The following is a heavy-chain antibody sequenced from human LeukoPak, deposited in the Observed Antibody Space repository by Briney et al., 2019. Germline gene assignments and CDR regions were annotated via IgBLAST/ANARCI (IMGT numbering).Heavy chain of an antibody. CDR2: IKSKSDGGTT. CDR1: GFTSSNAW. V-gene: IGHV3-15*01. D-gene: IGHD2-15*01. Sequence: GGSLRLSCAASGFTSSNAWMSWVRQAPGKGLEWVGRIKSKSDGGTTDYAAPVKGRFTISRDDSKNTLYIQMDSLKSEDTAVYYCGTVGRIGAATLDYWGQGTLVTVSS. CDR3: GTVGRIGAATLDY. J-gene: IGHJ4*02.